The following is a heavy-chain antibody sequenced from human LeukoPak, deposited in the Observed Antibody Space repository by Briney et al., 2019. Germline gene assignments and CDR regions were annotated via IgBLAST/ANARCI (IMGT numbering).Heavy chain of an antibody. V-gene: IGHV3-7*03. CDR1: GFTFSSYW. CDR3: ARGGGLDV. CDR2: IIHNGNVN. J-gene: IGHJ6*02. Sequence: GGSLRLSCAASGFTFSSYWMNWARQAPGKGLEWVASIIHNGNVNYYVDSVKGRFTVSRDNAKNSLYLQMSNLRAEDTAVYFCARGGGLDVWGQGATVTVSS. D-gene: IGHD3-16*01.